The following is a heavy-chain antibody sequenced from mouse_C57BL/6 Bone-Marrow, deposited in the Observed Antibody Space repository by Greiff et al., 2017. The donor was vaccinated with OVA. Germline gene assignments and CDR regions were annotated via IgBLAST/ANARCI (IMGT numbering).Heavy chain of an antibody. D-gene: IGHD2-10*02. Sequence: QVQLQQPGAELVKPGASVHLSCKASGYTFTSYWMQWVKQRPGQGLEWIGEIDPSDSYTNYNQKFKGKATLTVDTSSSTAYMQLSSLTSEDAAVYYCASVWSRDAMDYWGQGTSVTVSS. CDR1: GYTFTSYW. V-gene: IGHV1-50*01. CDR2: IDPSDSYT. CDR3: ASVWSRDAMDY. J-gene: IGHJ4*01.